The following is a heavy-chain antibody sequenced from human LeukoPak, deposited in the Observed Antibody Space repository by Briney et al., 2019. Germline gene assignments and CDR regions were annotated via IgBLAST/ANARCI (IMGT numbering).Heavy chain of an antibody. CDR3: AREKKIAAAGIYYYMDV. D-gene: IGHD6-13*01. V-gene: IGHV3-21*01. CDR2: ISSSSSYI. Sequence: KPGGSLRLSCAASGFTFSSYSMNWVRQAPGKGLEWVSSISSSSSYIYYADSVKGRFTISRDNAKSSLYLQMNSLRAEDTAVYYCAREKKIAAAGIYYYMDVWGKGTTVTVSS. CDR1: GFTFSSYS. J-gene: IGHJ6*03.